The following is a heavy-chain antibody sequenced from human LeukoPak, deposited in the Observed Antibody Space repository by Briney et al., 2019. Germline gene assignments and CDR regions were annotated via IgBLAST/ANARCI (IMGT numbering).Heavy chain of an antibody. CDR1: GYTFTRYY. V-gene: IGHV1-2*02. D-gene: IGHD3-16*02. J-gene: IGHJ4*02. CDR3: ARLIVEQSYYFDY. CDR2: INPNSGGT. Sequence: ASVKVSCKASGYTFTRYYMHWVRQAPGQGLEWMGWINPNSGGTNYAQKFQGRVTMTRDTSISTAYMELSRLRSDDTAVYYCARLIVEQSYYFDYWGQGTLVTVSS.